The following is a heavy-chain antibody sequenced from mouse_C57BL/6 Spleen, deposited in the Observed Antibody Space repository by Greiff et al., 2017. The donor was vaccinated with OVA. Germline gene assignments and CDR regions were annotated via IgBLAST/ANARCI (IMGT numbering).Heavy chain of an antibody. D-gene: IGHD2-4*01. CDR1: GFTFSDYG. CDR2: ISSGSSTI. J-gene: IGHJ4*01. V-gene: IGHV5-17*01. CDR3: ASMITTGYYAMDY. Sequence: EVMLVESGGGLVKPGGSLKLSCAASGFTFSDYGMHWVRQAPEKGLEWVAYISSGSSTIYYADTVKGRFTISRDNAKNTLFLQMTSLRSEDTAMYYCASMITTGYYAMDYWGQGTSVTVSS.